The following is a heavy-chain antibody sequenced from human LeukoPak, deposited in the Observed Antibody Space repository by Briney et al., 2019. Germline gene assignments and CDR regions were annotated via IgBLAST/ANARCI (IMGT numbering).Heavy chain of an antibody. CDR2: IWYDGSNK. CDR3: ARGPGTTEFDY. CDR1: GFTFSSYG. V-gene: IGHV3-33*01. J-gene: IGHJ4*02. Sequence: GGSLRLSCAASGFTFSSYGMHWVRQAPGKGLEWVAVIWYDGSNKYYADSVKGRFTISRDNAKNSLYLQMNSLRAEDTAVYYCARGPGTTEFDYWGQGTLVTVSS. D-gene: IGHD1-1*01.